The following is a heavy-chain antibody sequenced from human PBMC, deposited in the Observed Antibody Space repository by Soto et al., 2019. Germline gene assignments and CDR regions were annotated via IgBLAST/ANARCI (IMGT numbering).Heavy chain of an antibody. CDR1: GGTFSSYA. CDR2: IVPIVDTS. J-gene: IGHJ4*02. Sequence: QVQLVQSGAEVRQPASSVKVSCKTSGGTFSSYAISWVRQAPGQGLEWMGGIVPIVDTSTYAQKFQGRVTMTEDESTSTVYIGLSSLSSDDTAVFDCVRAVAIPGCPDNWGQGTLVTLSS. CDR3: VRAVAIPGCPDN. D-gene: IGHD6-19*01. V-gene: IGHV1-69*12.